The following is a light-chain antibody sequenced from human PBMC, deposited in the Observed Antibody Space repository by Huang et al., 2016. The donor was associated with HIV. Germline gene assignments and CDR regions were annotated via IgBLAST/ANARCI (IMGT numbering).Light chain of an antibody. Sequence: DIQMTQSPSSLSASIGDKVTITCQATQDIARFLNWYQQKPGQAPKLLIYDASTLQTGVPSRCSGSGSGTDLSFTISNLQPEDIATYYCQQYDGLPPWTFGQGTKVEIQ. CDR3: QQYDGLPPWT. CDR2: DAS. V-gene: IGKV1-33*01. J-gene: IGKJ1*01. CDR1: QDIARF.